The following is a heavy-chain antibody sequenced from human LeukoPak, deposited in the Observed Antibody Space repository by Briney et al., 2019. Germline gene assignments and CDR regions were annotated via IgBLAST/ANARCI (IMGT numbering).Heavy chain of an antibody. Sequence: GASVKVSCKVSGYTFTNYAIHWVRQAPGQRLGWMGWINAGNGNTKYSQKFQGRVTITRDTSATTAYMELSSLRSEDTAVYYCARGGIPMIEVVQYYFDSWGQGTLVTVSS. V-gene: IGHV1-3*01. CDR3: ARGGIPMIEVVQYYFDS. CDR2: INAGNGNT. CDR1: GYTFTNYA. D-gene: IGHD3-22*01. J-gene: IGHJ4*02.